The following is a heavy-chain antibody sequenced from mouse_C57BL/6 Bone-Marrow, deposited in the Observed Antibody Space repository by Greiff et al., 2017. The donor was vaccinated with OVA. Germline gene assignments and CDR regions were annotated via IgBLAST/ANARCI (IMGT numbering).Heavy chain of an antibody. Sequence: EVKLMESGGDLVKPGGSLKLSCAASGFTFSSYGMSWVRQTPDKRLEWVATISSGGSYTYYPDSVKGRFTISRDNAKNTLYLQMSSLKSEDTAMYYCASAGFYYDYDDYWGQGTTLTVSS. D-gene: IGHD2-4*01. CDR2: ISSGGSYT. V-gene: IGHV5-6*01. CDR1: GFTFSSYG. CDR3: ASAGFYYDYDDY. J-gene: IGHJ2*01.